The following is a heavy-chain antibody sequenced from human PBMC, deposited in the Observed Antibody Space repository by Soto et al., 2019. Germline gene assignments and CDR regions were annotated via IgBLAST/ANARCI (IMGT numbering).Heavy chain of an antibody. V-gene: IGHV4-39*01. D-gene: IGHD3-16*02. J-gene: IGHJ4*01. CDR1: GGSISSSSYY. Sequence: PSETLSLTCTVSGGSISSSSYYWGWIRQPPGKGLEWIGSIYYSGSTYYNPSLKSRVTISVDTSKNQFSLKLSSVTAAAQAVYYRARHGVGYRLAVSAVWGHGTLVPVSS. CDR2: IYYSGST. CDR3: ARHGVGYRLAVSAV.